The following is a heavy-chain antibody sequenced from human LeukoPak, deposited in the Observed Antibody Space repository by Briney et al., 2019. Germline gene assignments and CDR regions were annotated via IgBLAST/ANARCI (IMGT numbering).Heavy chain of an antibody. V-gene: IGHV3-23*01. J-gene: IGHJ4*02. CDR1: GFTFSSYG. D-gene: IGHD4-11*01. CDR3: AKKSTTVITYYFDY. CDR2: ISGSGGST. Sequence: GGCLRLSCAASGFTFSSYGMSWVRQAPGKGLEWVSGISGSGGSTYYADSVKGRFTISRDNSKNTLYLQMNSLRAEDTAVYYCAKKSTTVITYYFDYWGQGTLVTVSS.